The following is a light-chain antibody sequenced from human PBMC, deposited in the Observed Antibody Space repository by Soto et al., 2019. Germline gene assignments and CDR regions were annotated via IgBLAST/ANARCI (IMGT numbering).Light chain of an antibody. Sequence: EIVLTQSPGTLSLSPGERATLSCGASQNISGSYLAWYQQRPGQAPRLLIYGPSSRATGIPDRFSGHGSGTDFTLTITRLEPEDFAVYYCQQYHNSQKTFGQGAKVEIK. V-gene: IGKV3-20*01. CDR1: QNISGSY. CDR3: QQYHNSQKT. J-gene: IGKJ1*01. CDR2: GPS.